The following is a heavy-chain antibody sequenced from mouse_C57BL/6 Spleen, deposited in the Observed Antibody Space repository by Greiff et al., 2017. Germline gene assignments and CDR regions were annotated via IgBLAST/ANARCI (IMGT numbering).Heavy chain of an antibody. Sequence: VQLQQSGAELVKPGASVKISCKASGYTFTDYYINWVKQRPGQGLEWIGKIGPGSGSTYYNEKFKGKATLTADKSSSTAYMQLSSLTSEDSAVYFCAIYYGNNYYAMDYWGQGTSVTVSS. D-gene: IGHD2-1*01. CDR3: AIYYGNNYYAMDY. J-gene: IGHJ4*01. CDR2: IGPGSGST. V-gene: IGHV1-77*01. CDR1: GYTFTDYY.